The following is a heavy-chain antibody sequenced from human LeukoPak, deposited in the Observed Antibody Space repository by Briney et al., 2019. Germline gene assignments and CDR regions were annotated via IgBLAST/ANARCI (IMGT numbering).Heavy chain of an antibody. D-gene: IGHD6-13*01. J-gene: IGHJ6*03. Sequence: ASVKVSCKVSGYTLTELSMHWVRQAPGKGLEWMGGFDPEDGETIYAQKFQGRVTITADTSTDTAYMELSSLRSEDTAVYYCATELLGSSSYYYYMDVWGKGTTVTVSS. CDR2: FDPEDGET. CDR1: GYTLTELS. V-gene: IGHV1-24*01. CDR3: ATELLGSSSYYYYMDV.